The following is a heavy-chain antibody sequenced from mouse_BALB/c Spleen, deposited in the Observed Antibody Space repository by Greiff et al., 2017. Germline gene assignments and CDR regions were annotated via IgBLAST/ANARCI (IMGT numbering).Heavy chain of an antibody. J-gene: IGHJ3*01. V-gene: IGHV3-2*02. CDR2: ISYSGST. CDR1: GYSITSDYA. CDR3: ARDSSGYVPWFAY. Sequence: DVKLVESGPGLVKPSQSLSLTCTVTGYSITSDYAWNWIRQFPGNKLEWMGYISYSGSTSYNPSLKSRISITRDTSKNQFFLQLNSVTTEDTATYYCARDSSGYVPWFAYWGQGTLVTVSA. D-gene: IGHD3-2*01.